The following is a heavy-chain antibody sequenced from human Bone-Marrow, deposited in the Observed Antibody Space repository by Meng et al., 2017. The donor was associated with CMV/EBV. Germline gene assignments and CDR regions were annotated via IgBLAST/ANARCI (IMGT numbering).Heavy chain of an antibody. CDR1: GASIRSHY. V-gene: IGHV4-59*11. J-gene: IGHJ4*02. CDR2: VSYSGGT. CDR3: ARVKDFWSGYYFDF. D-gene: IGHD3-3*01. Sequence: GSLRLSCTVSGASIRSHYWSWIRQPPGKGLEWIGYVSYSGGTNYDPSLKSRVTISVDTSKNQFSLKLSSVTAADTAVYYCARVKDFWSGYYFDFWGQGTLVTVSS.